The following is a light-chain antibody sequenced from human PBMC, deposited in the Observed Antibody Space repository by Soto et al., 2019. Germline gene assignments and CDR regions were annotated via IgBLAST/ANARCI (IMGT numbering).Light chain of an antibody. Sequence: SYELTQPPSVSVSPGQTASITCSGDALPKKYAYWYQQKPGQAPVLVMYKDTVRSSGIPERFSASSSGTTVTLTISGVQAEDEADYYCQSSDNSNSYVVFGGGTKVTVL. CDR3: QSSDNSNSYVV. J-gene: IGLJ2*01. V-gene: IGLV3-25*03. CDR2: KDT. CDR1: ALPKKY.